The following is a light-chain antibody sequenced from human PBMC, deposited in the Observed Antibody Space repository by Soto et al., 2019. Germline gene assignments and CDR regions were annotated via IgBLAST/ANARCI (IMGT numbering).Light chain of an antibody. CDR2: DAS. CDR1: QSVSSY. Sequence: ASQSVSSYLAWYQQKPGQANRILIYDASNRDTGIPARFSGSGSGTDFTLTISSLEPEDFAVYYCQQRTRWPMTFGQGTRLEI. CDR3: QQRTRWPMT. V-gene: IGKV3-11*01. J-gene: IGKJ5*01.